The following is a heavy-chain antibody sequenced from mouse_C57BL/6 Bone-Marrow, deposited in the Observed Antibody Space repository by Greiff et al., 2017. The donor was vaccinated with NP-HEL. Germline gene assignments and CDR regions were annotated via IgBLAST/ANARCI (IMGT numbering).Heavy chain of an antibody. D-gene: IGHD1-1*01. Sequence: QVQLKQSGAELARPGASVKLSCKASGYTFTSYGISWVKQRTGQGLEWIGEIYPRSGNTYSNEKFKGKATLTADKSSSTGYMELRSLTSEDSAVYFCAREGIYYGSSYWYFDVWGTGTTVTVSS. CDR1: GYTFTSYG. J-gene: IGHJ1*03. CDR3: AREGIYYGSSYWYFDV. CDR2: IYPRSGNT. V-gene: IGHV1-81*01.